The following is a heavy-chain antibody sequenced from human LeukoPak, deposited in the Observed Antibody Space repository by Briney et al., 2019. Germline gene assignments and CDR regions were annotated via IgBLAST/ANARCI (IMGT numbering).Heavy chain of an antibody. CDR2: IYHSGST. J-gene: IGHJ4*02. Sequence: SETLSLTCAVSGDSISSSNWWSWVRQPPGKGLEWIGEIYHSGSTNYNLSLKSRVTISVDKSKNQFSLKLSSVTAADTAVYYCASNGYSYGYALDYWGQGTLVTVSS. V-gene: IGHV4-4*02. CDR1: GDSISSSNW. CDR3: ASNGYSYGYALDY. D-gene: IGHD5-18*01.